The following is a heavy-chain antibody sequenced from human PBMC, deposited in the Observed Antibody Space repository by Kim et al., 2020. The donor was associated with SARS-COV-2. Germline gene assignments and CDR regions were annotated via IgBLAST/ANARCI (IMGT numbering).Heavy chain of an antibody. CDR1: GGTFSSYA. V-gene: IGHV1-69*13. CDR3: ARDCSGGSCYSGVGSDDYYYGMDV. D-gene: IGHD2-15*01. J-gene: IGHJ6*02. Sequence: SVKVSCKASGGTFSSYAISWVRQAPGQGLEWMGGIIPIFGTANYAQKFQGRVTITADESTSTAYMELSSLRSEDTAVYYCARDCSGGSCYSGVGSDDYYYGMDVWGQGTTVTVSS. CDR2: IIPIFGTA.